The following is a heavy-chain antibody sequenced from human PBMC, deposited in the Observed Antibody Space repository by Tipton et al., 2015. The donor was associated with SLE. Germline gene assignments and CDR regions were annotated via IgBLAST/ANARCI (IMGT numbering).Heavy chain of an antibody. CDR2: IHYSGRT. V-gene: IGHV4-39*07. D-gene: IGHD1-26*01. CDR1: GGSISGSPYY. CDR3: AREGGSYTAFDY. J-gene: IGHJ4*02. Sequence: TLSLTCIVSGGSISGSPYYWGWIRQTPGKGLEWIGSIHYSGRTYSNPSLKSRVSISVDTSENQFSLKLSSVTAADTAVYYCAREGGSYTAFDYWGQGTLVTVSS.